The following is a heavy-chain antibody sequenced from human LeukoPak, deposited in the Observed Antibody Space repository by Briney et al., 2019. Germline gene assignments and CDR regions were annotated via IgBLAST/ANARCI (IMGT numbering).Heavy chain of an antibody. CDR3: ARDRGYCGGDCYPEDAFDI. V-gene: IGHV3-53*01. J-gene: IGHJ3*02. CDR2: IYSGGST. Sequence: PGGSLRLSCAASGFTVSSNYMSWVRQAPGKGLEWVSVIYSGGSTYYADSVKGRFTTSRDNAKNSLYLQMNSLRAEDTAVYYCARDRGYCGGDCYPEDAFDIWGQGTMVTVSS. CDR1: GFTVSSNY. D-gene: IGHD2-21*01.